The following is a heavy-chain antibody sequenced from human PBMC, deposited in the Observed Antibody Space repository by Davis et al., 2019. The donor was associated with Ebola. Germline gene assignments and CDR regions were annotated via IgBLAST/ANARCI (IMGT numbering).Heavy chain of an antibody. CDR2: MNPNSGNT. Sequence: AASVKVSCKASGGTFSSYAISWVRQAPGQGLEWMGWMNPNSGNTGYAQKFQGRVTMTRNTSISTAYMELSSLRSEDTAVYYCAREYHYYDSLWFDPWGQGTLVTVSS. J-gene: IGHJ5*02. CDR3: AREYHYYDSLWFDP. CDR1: GGTFSSYA. D-gene: IGHD3-22*01. V-gene: IGHV1-8*02.